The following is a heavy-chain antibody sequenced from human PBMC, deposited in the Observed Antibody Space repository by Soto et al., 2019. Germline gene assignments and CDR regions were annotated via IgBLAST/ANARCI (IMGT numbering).Heavy chain of an antibody. CDR3: TRVGGSVSGMDV. Sequence: EVQLVESGGGLVQPGGSLRLSCAASGFTFSIYWMHWVRQAPGKGPVWVSRIDNAGSSARYADSVKGRFTISRDNAKNTVYRPMNSLRAEDTAVYYCTRVGGSVSGMDVWGQGTTVTVSS. J-gene: IGHJ6*02. D-gene: IGHD1-26*01. CDR1: GFTFSIYW. CDR2: IDNAGSSA. V-gene: IGHV3-74*01.